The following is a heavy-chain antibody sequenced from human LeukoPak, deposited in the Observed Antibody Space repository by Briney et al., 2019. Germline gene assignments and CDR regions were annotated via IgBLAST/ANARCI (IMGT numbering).Heavy chain of an antibody. CDR2: ITSNSFI. Sequence: GGSLRLSCAASGFTFSSYGMNWVRQAPGKGLEWVSSITSNSFIYFADSVKGRFTISRDNAKNSLYLQMNSLRAQHTAVYYCTRERRFCTGPTCHPNDYWGHATLVTVSS. V-gene: IGHV3-21*01. D-gene: IGHD2-8*02. CDR1: GFTFSSYG. J-gene: IGHJ4*01. CDR3: TRERRFCTGPTCHPNDY.